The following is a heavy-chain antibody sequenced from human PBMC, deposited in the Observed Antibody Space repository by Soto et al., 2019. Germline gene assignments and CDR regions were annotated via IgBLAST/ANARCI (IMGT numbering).Heavy chain of an antibody. D-gene: IGHD5-18*01. CDR3: ARGGYSYGYSYYYMDV. Sequence: GGSLRLSCAASGFTFSSYDMHWVRQATGKGLEWVSAIGTAGDTYYPGSVKGRFTISRENAKNSLYLQMNSLRAGDTAVYYCARGGYSYGYSYYYMDVWGKGTTVTVSS. CDR1: GFTFSSYD. V-gene: IGHV3-13*01. J-gene: IGHJ6*03. CDR2: IGTAGDT.